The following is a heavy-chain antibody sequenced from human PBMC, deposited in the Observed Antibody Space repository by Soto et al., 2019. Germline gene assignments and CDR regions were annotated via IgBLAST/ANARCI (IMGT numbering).Heavy chain of an antibody. CDR3: AKGSACSGGSCYRWMASVPQYDY. Sequence: RGSLRLSCAASGFTFSSYAMSWVRQAPGKGLEWVSAISGSGGSKYYADSVKGRFNISRDNSKNTLYLQMNSLRAEDTAVYYCAKGSACSGGSCYRWMASVPQYDYWGEGTLVPVSS. V-gene: IGHV3-23*01. J-gene: IGHJ4*02. D-gene: IGHD2-15*01. CDR1: GFTFSSYA. CDR2: ISGSGGSK.